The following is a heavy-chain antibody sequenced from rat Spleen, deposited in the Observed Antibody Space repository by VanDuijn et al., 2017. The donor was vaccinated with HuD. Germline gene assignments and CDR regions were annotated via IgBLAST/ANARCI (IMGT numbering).Heavy chain of an antibody. J-gene: IGHJ3*01. Sequence: QVQLKESGPGLVQPSQTLSLTCTVSGFSLTSYHVSWVRQPPGKGLEWMGVIWTGGTTAYHSSFNSRLSVSRDTSKSQVFLKVDSLQTEDTATYFCTRESLPGFNSHWFLSWGQGTLVTVSS. CDR3: TRESLPGFNSHWFLS. D-gene: IGHD1-4*01. V-gene: IGHV2-43*01. CDR1: GFSLTSYH. CDR2: IWTGGTT.